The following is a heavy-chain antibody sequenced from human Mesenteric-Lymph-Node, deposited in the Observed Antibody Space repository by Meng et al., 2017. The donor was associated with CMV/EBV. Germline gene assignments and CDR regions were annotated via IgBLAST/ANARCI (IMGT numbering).Heavy chain of an antibody. CDR3: ARGFRIVLAGTPFEY. CDR2: INPYSGGT. D-gene: IGHD6-19*01. J-gene: IGHJ4*02. CDR1: GYTFSGYY. Sequence: ASVKVSCKAAGYTFSGYYMHWVRQAPGQGLEWRGWINPYSGGTNYAQKFQGRVTMTRDTSISTAYMELSRLRSDDTAVYYCARGFRIVLAGTPFEYWGQGTLVTVSS. V-gene: IGHV1-2*02.